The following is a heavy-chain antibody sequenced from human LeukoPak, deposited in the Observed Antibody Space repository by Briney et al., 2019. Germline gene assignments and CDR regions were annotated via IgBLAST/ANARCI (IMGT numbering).Heavy chain of an antibody. V-gene: IGHV4-61*05. D-gene: IGHD7-27*01. CDR1: GGSISSSSYY. Sequence: SETLSLTCTVSGGSISSSSYYWGWIRQPPGKGLEWIGYIYYSGSTNYNPSLKSRVTISVDRSKNQFSLKLSSVTAADTAVYYCARGTDANWGSFDYWGQGTLVTVSS. CDR2: IYYSGST. CDR3: ARGTDANWGSFDY. J-gene: IGHJ4*02.